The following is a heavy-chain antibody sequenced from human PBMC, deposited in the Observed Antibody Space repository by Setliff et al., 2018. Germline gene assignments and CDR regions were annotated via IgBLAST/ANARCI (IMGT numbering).Heavy chain of an antibody. CDR3: AREHRGSYSSAFDI. D-gene: IGHD1-26*01. V-gene: IGHV3-23*01. CDR2: ISGSGSTT. Sequence: QAGGSLRLSCAASGFTFSSYAMSWVRQAPGKGLEWASAISGSGSTTFYADSVKGRFTIFRDNAKNTLYLQMNSLRAEDTAVYYCAREHRGSYSSAFDIWGQGSMVTVSS. J-gene: IGHJ3*02. CDR1: GFTFSSYA.